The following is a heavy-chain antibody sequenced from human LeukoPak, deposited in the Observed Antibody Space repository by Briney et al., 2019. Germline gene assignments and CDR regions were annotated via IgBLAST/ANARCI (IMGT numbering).Heavy chain of an antibody. Sequence: GGSLRLSCAASGVTFSSYAMSWVRQAPGQGLEWVSAISGSGGSTYYADSVKGRFTISRDNSKNTLYLQMNSLRAEDTAVYYCAKDRLRIVGATTWFDPWGQGTLVTVSS. D-gene: IGHD1-26*01. J-gene: IGHJ5*02. CDR3: AKDRLRIVGATTWFDP. CDR1: GVTFSSYA. V-gene: IGHV3-23*01. CDR2: ISGSGGST.